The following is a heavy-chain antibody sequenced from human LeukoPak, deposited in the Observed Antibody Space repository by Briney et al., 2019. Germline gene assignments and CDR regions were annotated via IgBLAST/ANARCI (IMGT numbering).Heavy chain of an antibody. Sequence: GRSLRLSCAASGFTFSSYGMHWVRQAPGKGLEWVAVIWYDGSNKYYADSVKGRFTISRDNSKNTLYLQMNSLRAEDTAVYYCAREELVVVPAALDYWGQGTLVTVSS. CDR2: IWYDGSNK. D-gene: IGHD2-2*01. CDR1: GFTFSSYG. V-gene: IGHV3-33*01. CDR3: AREELVVVPAALDY. J-gene: IGHJ4*02.